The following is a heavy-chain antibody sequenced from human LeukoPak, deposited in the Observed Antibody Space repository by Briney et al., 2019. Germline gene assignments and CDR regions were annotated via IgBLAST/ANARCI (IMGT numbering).Heavy chain of an antibody. CDR2: INAGNANT. V-gene: IGHV1-3*01. J-gene: IGHJ6*02. Sequence: ASVKVSCKASGYTFTGNAMHWVRQAPGQRLEWLGWINAGNANTKYSQKFQGRVTITRDTSASTAYMEPSSLRPEDTAVYYCARAWAVEQTMIVVGITYGMDVWGQGTTVTVSS. CDR3: ARAWAVEQTMIVVGITYGMDV. D-gene: IGHD3-22*01. CDR1: GYTFTGNA.